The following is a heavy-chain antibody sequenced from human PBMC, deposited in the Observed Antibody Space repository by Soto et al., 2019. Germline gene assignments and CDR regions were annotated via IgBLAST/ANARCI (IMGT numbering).Heavy chain of an antibody. V-gene: IGHV4-30-2*01. CDR3: AREGSFGVVRADGMDV. D-gene: IGHD3-3*01. CDR2: IYHSGST. J-gene: IGHJ6*02. CDR1: NGYINSGGFY. Sequence: SETLSLTCNVSNGYINSGGFYWSWIRQPPGKGLECIGYIYHSGSTYYNPSLKSRVTISVDRSKNQFSLKLSSVTAADTAVYYCAREGSFGVVRADGMDVLGQGTTVTVPS.